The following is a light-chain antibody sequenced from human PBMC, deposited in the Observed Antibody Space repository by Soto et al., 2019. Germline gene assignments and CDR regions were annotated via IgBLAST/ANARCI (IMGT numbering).Light chain of an antibody. CDR2: DAS. CDR3: QQRSNWLT. J-gene: IGKJ4*01. CDR1: QNVVTY. V-gene: IGKV3-11*01. Sequence: EIVLTQSPATLSLSPGERATLSCRASQNVVTYLGWYQHKPGQAPRLLIYDASNRATGIPARFSGSGSGTDFTLTISSLDHEDSAVYYWQQRSNWLTFGGGTKVEIK.